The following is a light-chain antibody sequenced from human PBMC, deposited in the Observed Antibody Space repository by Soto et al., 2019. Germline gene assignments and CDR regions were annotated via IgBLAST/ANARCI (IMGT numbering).Light chain of an antibody. Sequence: EIVMTQSPATLSVSPGERATPSCRASQSVSSNLAWYQQKPGQAPRLLIYGASTRATGIPARFSGSGSGTEFTLTISRLQAEDFAVYYCQQYNDWRTFGPGTKVEIK. CDR1: QSVSSN. V-gene: IGKV3-15*01. CDR3: QQYNDWRT. J-gene: IGKJ1*01. CDR2: GAS.